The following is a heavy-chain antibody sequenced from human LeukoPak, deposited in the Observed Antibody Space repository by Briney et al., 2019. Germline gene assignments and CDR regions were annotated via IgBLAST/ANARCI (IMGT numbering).Heavy chain of an antibody. CDR2: IYTSGST. CDR1: GGSISSYY. Sequence: SETLSLTCTVSGGSISSYYWSWIRQPAGKGLEWIGRIYTSGSTNNNPSLKSRVTMSVDTSKNQISLKLSSVTAADTAVYYCARDWAQHRSSTSCYGPFDYWGQGTLVTVSS. CDR3: ARDWAQHRSSTSCYGPFDY. D-gene: IGHD2-2*01. V-gene: IGHV4-4*07. J-gene: IGHJ4*02.